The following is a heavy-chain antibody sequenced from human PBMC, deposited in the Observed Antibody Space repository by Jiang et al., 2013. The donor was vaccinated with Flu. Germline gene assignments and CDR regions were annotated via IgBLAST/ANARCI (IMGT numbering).Heavy chain of an antibody. CDR1: GYSFTSYW. CDR2: IYPGDSDT. Sequence: QLVESGAEVKKPGESLKISCKGSGYSFTSYWIGWVRQMPGKGLEWMGIIYPGDSDTRYSPSFQGQVTISADKSISTAYLQWSSLKASDTAMYYCARLRGSSWSIDLFDFDYWGQGTLVTVSS. V-gene: IGHV5-51*01. D-gene: IGHD6-13*01. CDR3: ARLRGSSWSIDLFDFDY. J-gene: IGHJ4*02.